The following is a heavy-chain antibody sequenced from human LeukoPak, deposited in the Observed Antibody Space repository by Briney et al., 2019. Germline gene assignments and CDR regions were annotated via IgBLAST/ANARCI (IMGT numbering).Heavy chain of an antibody. D-gene: IGHD2-21*02. CDR2: INPNSAGT. J-gene: IGHJ4*02. CDR1: GYTFTGYY. V-gene: IGHV1-2*02. Sequence: ASVKVSCKASGYTFTGYYVHWVRQAPGQGLEWMGWINPNSAGTNYAQKFQGRVTMTRDTSISTAYMELSRLRSDDTAVYYCARDYDFRLLFNYWGQGTLVTVSS. CDR3: ARDYDFRLLFNY.